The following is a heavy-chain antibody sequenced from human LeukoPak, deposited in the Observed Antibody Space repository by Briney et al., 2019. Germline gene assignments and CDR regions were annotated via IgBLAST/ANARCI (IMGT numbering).Heavy chain of an antibody. J-gene: IGHJ4*02. CDR2: INNDGSST. D-gene: IGHD3-3*01. V-gene: IGHV3-74*01. Sequence: GGSLRLSCAASGFIFSDHRMHWVRQAPGKGLVWLSRINNDGSSTIYADSVKGRFTFSRDNAENTLFLEMSSLRVEDTAVYYCVRERNNFWSGHHSIFDSWGQGTLSPSPQ. CDR3: VRERNNFWSGHHSIFDS. CDR1: GFIFSDHR.